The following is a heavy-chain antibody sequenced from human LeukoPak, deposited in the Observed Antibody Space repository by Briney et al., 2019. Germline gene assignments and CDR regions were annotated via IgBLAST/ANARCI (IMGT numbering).Heavy chain of an antibody. D-gene: IGHD4-17*01. CDR1: GGSISSSSYY. CDR3: ASCGYGDYVVDY. V-gene: IGHV4-39*07. CDR2: IYYSGST. Sequence: SETLSLTCTVSGGSISSSSYYWGWIRQPPGKGLEWIGSIYYSGSTYYNPSLKSRVTISVDTSKNQFSLKLSSVTAADTAVYYCASCGYGDYVVDYWGQGTLVTVSS. J-gene: IGHJ4*02.